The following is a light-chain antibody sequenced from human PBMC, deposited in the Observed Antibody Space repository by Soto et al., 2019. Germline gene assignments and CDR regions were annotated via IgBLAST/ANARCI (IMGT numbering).Light chain of an antibody. V-gene: IGLV2-14*03. CDR2: DVN. CDR1: SSDIGAYNY. Sequence: QSALTEPACVSVSPGQSITISCTGTSSDIGAYNYVSWYRQHPGKAPQLLIYDVNNRPSGVSHRFSGSKSGNTASLTISGLQSEDEADYFCTSYTGSNTLEVFGPGTKVTVL. J-gene: IGLJ1*01. CDR3: TSYTGSNTLEV.